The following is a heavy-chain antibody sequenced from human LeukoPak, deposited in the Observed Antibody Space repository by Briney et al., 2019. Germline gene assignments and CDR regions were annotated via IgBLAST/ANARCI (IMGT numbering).Heavy chain of an antibody. CDR2: INPNSGGT. CDR1: GYTFTSYG. V-gene: IGHV1-2*02. Sequence: GASVKVSCKASGYTFTSYGISWVRQAPGQGLEWMGWINPNSGGTNYAQKFQGRVTMTRDTSISTAYMELSRLRSDDTAVYYCARSVTGGRSYFNWGQGTLVTVSS. J-gene: IGHJ4*02. CDR3: ARSVTGGRSYFN. D-gene: IGHD2-15*01.